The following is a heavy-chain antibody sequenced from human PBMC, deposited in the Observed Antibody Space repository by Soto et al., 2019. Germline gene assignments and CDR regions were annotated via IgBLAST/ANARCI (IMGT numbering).Heavy chain of an antibody. V-gene: IGHV3-23*01. CDR1: GFTFSSYA. CDR3: AKDSSIDPEPDAFDI. J-gene: IGHJ3*02. Sequence: GGSLRLSGAASGFTFSSYAMSWVRQAPGKGLEWVSAISGSGGSTYYADSVKGRFTISRDNSKNTLYLQMNSLRAEDTAVYYCAKDSSIDPEPDAFDIWGQGTMVTVSS. CDR2: ISGSGGST.